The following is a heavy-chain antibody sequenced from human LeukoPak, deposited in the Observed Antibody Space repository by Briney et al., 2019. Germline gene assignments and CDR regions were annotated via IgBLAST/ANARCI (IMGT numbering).Heavy chain of an antibody. D-gene: IGHD5-12*01. V-gene: IGHV3-7*01. CDR1: GFTFSSYW. CDR2: IKQDGSEK. J-gene: IGHJ4*02. Sequence: GGSLRLSCAASGFTFSSYWMSWVRQAPGKGLEWVANIKQDGSEKYYVDSVKGRFTISRDNAKNSLYLQMNSLRAEDTAVYYCVRGSGGYVPLDFDSWGQGTLVTVFS. CDR3: VRGSGGYVPLDFDS.